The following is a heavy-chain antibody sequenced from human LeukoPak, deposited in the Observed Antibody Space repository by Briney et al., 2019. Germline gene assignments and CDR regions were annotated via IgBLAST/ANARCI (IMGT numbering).Heavy chain of an antibody. CDR2: ISYDGSNK. Sequence: PGGSLRLSCAASGFTFSSYAMHWVRQAPGKGLEWVAVISYDGSNKYYADSVKGRFTISRDNSKNTLYLQMNSLRAEDTAVYYCARQDILENAFDIWGQGTMVTVSS. CDR3: ARQDILENAFDI. J-gene: IGHJ3*02. V-gene: IGHV3-30-3*01. D-gene: IGHD1-1*01. CDR1: GFTFSSYA.